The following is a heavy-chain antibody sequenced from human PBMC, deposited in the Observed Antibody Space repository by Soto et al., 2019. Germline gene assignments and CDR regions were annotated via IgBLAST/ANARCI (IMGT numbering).Heavy chain of an antibody. CDR3: ASSDFWSGYNWFDL. D-gene: IGHD3-3*01. V-gene: IGHV3-23*01. Sequence: EVQLLESGGVLVQPGGSLRLSCAASGFTFSSYAMSWVRQAPGKGLEWVSAISGSGGSTYYADSVKGRFTISKDNSKNTQYLQINSLRAEDTAVYYCASSDFWSGYNWFDLWGQGTLVSVSS. CDR2: ISGSGGST. CDR1: GFTFSSYA. J-gene: IGHJ5*02.